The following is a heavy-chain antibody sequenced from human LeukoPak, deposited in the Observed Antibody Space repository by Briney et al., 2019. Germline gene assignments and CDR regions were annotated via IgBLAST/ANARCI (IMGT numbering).Heavy chain of an antibody. CDR1: GYTFTTYW. D-gene: IGHD3-10*01. Sequence: GESLKISCKGSGYTFTTYWIAWVRQMPGKGLGGMGIIYPGDSDTKYNQSFQGQVTFSADKAISTAYLQWSSLKASDTAMYYCAMTTYYYGSGTYDYWGQGTLVTVSS. J-gene: IGHJ4*02. V-gene: IGHV5-51*01. CDR2: IYPGDSDT. CDR3: AMTTYYYGSGTYDY.